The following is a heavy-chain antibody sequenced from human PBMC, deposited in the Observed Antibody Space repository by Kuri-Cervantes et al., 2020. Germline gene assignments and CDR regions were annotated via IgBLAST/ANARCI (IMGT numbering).Heavy chain of an antibody. CDR2: ISSSSSTI. D-gene: IGHD1-26*01. J-gene: IGHJ5*02. CDR3: ARGIVSGSYGEFDP. Sequence: GESLKISCAASGFTFSSYSMNWVRQAPGKGLGWVSYISSSSSTIYYADSVKGRFTISRDNAKNSLYLQMNSLRDEDTAVYYCARGIVSGSYGEFDPWGQGTLVTVSS. CDR1: GFTFSSYS. V-gene: IGHV3-48*02.